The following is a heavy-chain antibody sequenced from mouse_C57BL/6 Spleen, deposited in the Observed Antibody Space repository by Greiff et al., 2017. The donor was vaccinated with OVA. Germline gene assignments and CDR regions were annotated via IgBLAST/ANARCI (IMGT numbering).Heavy chain of an antibody. Sequence: DVMLVESGGDLVKPGGSLKLSCAASGFTFSSYGMSWVRQTPDKRLEWVATISSGGSYTYYPDSVKGRFTISRDNAKNTLYLQMSSLKSEDTAMYYCARHLSTMVTTPSYYFDYWGQGTTLTVSS. CDR1: GFTFSSYG. CDR2: ISSGGSYT. CDR3: ARHLSTMVTTPSYYFDY. V-gene: IGHV5-6*02. D-gene: IGHD2-2*01. J-gene: IGHJ2*01.